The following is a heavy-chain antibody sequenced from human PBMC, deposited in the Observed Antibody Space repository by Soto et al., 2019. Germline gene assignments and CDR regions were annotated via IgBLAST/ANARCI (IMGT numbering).Heavy chain of an antibody. CDR3: AKGRRAEYYSDALDD. CDR1: GFRFNSFA. J-gene: IGHJ6*02. D-gene: IGHD3-10*01. CDR2: INANGGST. Sequence: LRLSCSTSGFRFNSFAIHWVRQAPGKGLEYVSAINANGGSTYFADSVKGRFSISRDASRNNVFLEMNSLSPEDTAVYHCAKGRRAEYYSDALDDWGQGTTVTVSS. V-gene: IGHV3-64D*06.